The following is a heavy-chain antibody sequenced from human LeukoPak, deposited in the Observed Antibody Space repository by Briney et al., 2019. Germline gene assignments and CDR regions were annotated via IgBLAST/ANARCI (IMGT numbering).Heavy chain of an antibody. Sequence: GGSLRLSCAASGFTFSSYSMNWVRQAPGKGLEWDSGISWNSGSIGYADSVKGRFTISRDNSKNTLYLQMNSLRAEDTAVYYCAKDAVYSSGWYGVWYFDLWGRGTLVTVSS. CDR3: AKDAVYSSGWYGVWYFDL. CDR1: GFTFSSYS. J-gene: IGHJ2*01. CDR2: ISWNSGSI. V-gene: IGHV3-9*01. D-gene: IGHD6-19*01.